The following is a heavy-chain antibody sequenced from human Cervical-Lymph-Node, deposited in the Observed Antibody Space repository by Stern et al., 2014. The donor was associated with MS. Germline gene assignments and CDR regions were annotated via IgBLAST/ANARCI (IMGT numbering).Heavy chain of an antibody. CDR2: INPKSGDT. V-gene: IGHV1-2*06. Sequence: VQLVESGAEVKKPGASVKVSCKASGYTFSGYSMNWVRQAPGQGLEWVGRINPKSGDTNYAQKFQGRVTMTTDTSISTGYMELNRLRSDDTAVYFCAREEVGWHEAFDIWGQGTMVTVSS. J-gene: IGHJ3*02. CDR3: AREEVGWHEAFDI. D-gene: IGHD1-26*01. CDR1: GYTFSGYS.